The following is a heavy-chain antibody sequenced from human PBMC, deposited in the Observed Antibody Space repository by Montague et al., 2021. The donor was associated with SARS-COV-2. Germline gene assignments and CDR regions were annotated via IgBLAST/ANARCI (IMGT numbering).Heavy chain of an antibody. CDR1: GGSISSYY. J-gene: IGHJ4*02. D-gene: IGHD3-16*01. Sequence: SETLSFTCTVSGGSISSYYWSWIRQPPGKGLEWIGYIYYSGSTNYNPSLKSRVTISVDTSKNQFSLKLSSVTAADTAVYYCARGGERSLLERALDYWGQGTLVTVSS. CDR2: IYYSGST. CDR3: ARGGERSLLERALDY. V-gene: IGHV4-59*01.